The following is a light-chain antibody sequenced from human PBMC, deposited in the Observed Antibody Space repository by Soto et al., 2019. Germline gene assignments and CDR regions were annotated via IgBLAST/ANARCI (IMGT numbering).Light chain of an antibody. CDR1: QGIGSY. Sequence: DIQLTQSPSFLSASVGDRVTITCRASQGIGSYLAWYQQKPGIAPKLLIYDASNLESGVPSRFSGSGSGTEFTLTISNLQPDDFATYYCQQYENYWTFGQGTKVDIK. V-gene: IGKV1-9*01. J-gene: IGKJ1*01. CDR2: DAS. CDR3: QQYENYWT.